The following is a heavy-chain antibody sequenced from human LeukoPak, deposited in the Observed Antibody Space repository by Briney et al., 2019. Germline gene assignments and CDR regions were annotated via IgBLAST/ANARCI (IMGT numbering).Heavy chain of an antibody. CDR3: ATTGGWYFGN. CDR1: GFTFSDHY. Sequence: PGGSLRLSCAASGFTFSDHYMDWVRQAQGKGLEWVGRIRKKANNYTTEYGASVKGRFTISRDDSKNSLYLQMNSLKSEDTAVYYCATTGGWYFGNWGQGTLVTV. J-gene: IGHJ4*02. D-gene: IGHD6-19*01. V-gene: IGHV3-72*01. CDR2: IRKKANNYTT.